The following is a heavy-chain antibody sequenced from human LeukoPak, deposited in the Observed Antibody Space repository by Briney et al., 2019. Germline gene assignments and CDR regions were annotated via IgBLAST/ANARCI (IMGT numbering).Heavy chain of an antibody. CDR1: GGSISSHY. D-gene: IGHD6-19*01. Sequence: PSETLSLTCTVSGGSISSHYWSWIRQPPGEGLEWIGYIYYSGSTNYNPSLKSRVTISVDTSKNQFSLKLSSVTAADTAVYYCAREEYSSGGSGAFDYWGQGTLVTVSS. CDR2: IYYSGST. J-gene: IGHJ4*02. V-gene: IGHV4-59*11. CDR3: AREEYSSGGSGAFDY.